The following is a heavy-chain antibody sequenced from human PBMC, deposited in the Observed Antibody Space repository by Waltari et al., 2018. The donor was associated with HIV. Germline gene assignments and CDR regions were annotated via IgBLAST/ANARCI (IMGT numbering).Heavy chain of an antibody. CDR2: IYHSGST. CDR1: GSSISSGYY. J-gene: IGHJ5*02. V-gene: IGHV4-38-2*02. D-gene: IGHD3-10*01. Sequence: VQLQESGPGLVKPSETLSLTCAVSGSSISSGYYWGWIRQPPGTGLEWIGSIYHSGSTYYNPSLKSRVTISVDTSKNQFSLKLSSVTAADTAVYYCARDRGSQDWFDPWGQGTLVTVSS. CDR3: ARDRGSQDWFDP.